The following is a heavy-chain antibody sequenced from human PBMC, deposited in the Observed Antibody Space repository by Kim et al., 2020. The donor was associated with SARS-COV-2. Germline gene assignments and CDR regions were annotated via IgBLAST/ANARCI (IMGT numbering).Heavy chain of an antibody. D-gene: IGHD3-10*01. CDR3: ARDGAHHDFDY. CDR1: GYTFTDYY. Sequence: ASVKVSCKASGYTFTDYYIHWVRQAPGQGLEWMGIIRPGGYSTNYAQKLQGRVTMTRDTSTGTVYMELSSLGSEDTAVYYCARDGAHHDFDYWGQGTLVTVSS. CDR2: IRPGGYST. V-gene: IGHV1-46*04. J-gene: IGHJ4*02.